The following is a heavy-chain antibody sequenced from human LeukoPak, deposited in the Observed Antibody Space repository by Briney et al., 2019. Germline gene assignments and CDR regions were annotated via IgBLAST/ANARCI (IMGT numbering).Heavy chain of an antibody. D-gene: IGHD2-2*01. CDR2: INHSGST. Sequence: TXXVXGGSFSGXXWSWXXQPXGXGLEWIGEINHSGSTNYNPSLKSRVTISVDTSKNQFSLKLSSVTAADTAVYYCACLVPAAMDWGQGTLVTVSS. CDR1: GGSFSGXX. V-gene: IGHV4-34*01. J-gene: IGHJ4*02. CDR3: ACLVPAAMD.